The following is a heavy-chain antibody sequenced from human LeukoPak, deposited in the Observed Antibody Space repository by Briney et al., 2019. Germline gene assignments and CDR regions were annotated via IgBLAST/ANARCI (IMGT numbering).Heavy chain of an antibody. D-gene: IGHD3-3*01. J-gene: IGHJ4*02. CDR1: GYTFTGYY. V-gene: IGHV1-2*02. Sequence: ASVKVSCKASGYTFTGYYMHWVRQAPGQGIEWMGWINTNSGGTNYARKFQGSVTMTRDTSISTAYMELSRLRSDDTAVYYCARPLYDFWSGYYDWGQGTLVTVSS. CDR2: INTNSGGT. CDR3: ARPLYDFWSGYYD.